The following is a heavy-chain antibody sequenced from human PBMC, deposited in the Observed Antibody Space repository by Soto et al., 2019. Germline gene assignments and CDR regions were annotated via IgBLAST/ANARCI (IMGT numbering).Heavy chain of an antibody. V-gene: IGHV1-8*01. CDR1: GYTFTSYD. Sequence: ASVKVSCKASGYTFTSYDISWVRQATGQGLEWMGWMNPNSGDTSYAQKFQGRVTMTRDTSISTADMELSRLRSDDTAVDYCARDHAFVVPGVIITAHFDYWGQGPLVTVSS. D-gene: IGHD3-10*01. CDR2: MNPNSGDT. J-gene: IGHJ4*02. CDR3: ARDHAFVVPGVIITAHFDY.